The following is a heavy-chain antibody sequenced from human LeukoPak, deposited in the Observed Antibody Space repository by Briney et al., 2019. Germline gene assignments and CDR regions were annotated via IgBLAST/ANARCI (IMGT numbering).Heavy chain of an antibody. Sequence: SETLSLTCTISGGSLSSYYWNWIRQPPGKGLEWIAYIYSTASTNYNPSLRSRGTISVDTSKNQISLKLRSVTAADTAVYYCARSDGYYYAMDVWGQGTSVTVSS. CDR1: GGSLSSYY. CDR3: ARSDGYYYAMDV. V-gene: IGHV4-59*01. CDR2: IYSTAST. J-gene: IGHJ6*02. D-gene: IGHD5-24*01.